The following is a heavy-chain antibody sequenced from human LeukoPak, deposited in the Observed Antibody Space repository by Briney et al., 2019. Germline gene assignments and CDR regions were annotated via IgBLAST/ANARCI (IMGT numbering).Heavy chain of an antibody. D-gene: IGHD5-18*01. CDR1: GFTVSSNY. CDR2: IKQVGSEK. V-gene: IGHV3-7*01. Sequence: GGSLRLSCAASGFTVSSNYMSWVRQAPGKGLEWVANIKQVGSEKYYVDSVKGRFTISRDNAKNSLYLQMNSLRAEDTAVYYCARDHGILDYWGQGTLVTVSS. J-gene: IGHJ4*02. CDR3: ARDHGILDY.